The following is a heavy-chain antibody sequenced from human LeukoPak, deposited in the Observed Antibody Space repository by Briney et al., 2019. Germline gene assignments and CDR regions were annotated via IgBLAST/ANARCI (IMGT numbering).Heavy chain of an antibody. V-gene: IGHV4-59*08. CDR1: GGSISGYY. D-gene: IGHD3-22*01. CDR2: IYYSGST. Sequence: PSETLSLPCTVSGGSISGYYWSWIRQSPGEGLVWIGYIYYSGSTNYNPSLKSRVTIAIDMSKNQFSLKLSSVTAADTALYYCARHFTYHYDSSGYPRDGFDIWGQGTMVTVSS. J-gene: IGHJ3*02. CDR3: ARHFTYHYDSSGYPRDGFDI.